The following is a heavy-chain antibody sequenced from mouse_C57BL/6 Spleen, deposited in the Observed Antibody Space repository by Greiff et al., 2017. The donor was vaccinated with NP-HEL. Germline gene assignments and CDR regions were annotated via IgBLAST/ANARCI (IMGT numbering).Heavy chain of an antibody. CDR3: TVGYDYDVGFAY. Sequence: EVKLEESGGGLVQPGGSMKLSCVASGFPFSNYWMTWVRQSPEKGLEWVAQIRLKSDNYATHYAESGKGRFTISRDDSKSSIYMHKDNLKDEYARIYYCTVGYDYDVGFAYWGQGTLVTVSA. J-gene: IGHJ3*01. CDR1: GFPFSNYW. D-gene: IGHD2-4*01. V-gene: IGHV6-3*01. CDR2: IRLKSDNYAT.